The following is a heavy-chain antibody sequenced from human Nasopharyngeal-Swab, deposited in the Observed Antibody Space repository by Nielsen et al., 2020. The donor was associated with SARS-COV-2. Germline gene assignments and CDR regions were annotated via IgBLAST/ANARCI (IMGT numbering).Heavy chain of an antibody. J-gene: IGHJ5*02. D-gene: IGHD1-14*01. CDR3: ARGDVTLTPPTFDP. Sequence: SETLSLTCAFYGGSFSGYFLTWIRQPPGKGLEWIGDINHSGSTNYNPSLKNRFPISVDTSKNQFSLKLSSVTTANTAVYYWARGDVTLTPPTFDPWGQGTLVTVSS. CDR2: INHSGST. CDR1: GGSFSGYF. V-gene: IGHV4-34*01.